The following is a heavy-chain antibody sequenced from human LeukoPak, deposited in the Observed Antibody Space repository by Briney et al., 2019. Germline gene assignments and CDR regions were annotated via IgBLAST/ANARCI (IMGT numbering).Heavy chain of an antibody. Sequence: GGSLRLSCAASGFTFSSYGMSWVRQAPGKGLEWVSAISGSGGSTYYADSVKGRFTISRDNSKNTLCLQMNSLRAEDTAVYYCAKCSGEVSSGWYGYYFDYWGQGTLVTVFS. CDR3: AKCSGEVSSGWYGYYFDY. CDR2: ISGSGGST. V-gene: IGHV3-23*01. CDR1: GFTFSSYG. J-gene: IGHJ4*02. D-gene: IGHD6-19*01.